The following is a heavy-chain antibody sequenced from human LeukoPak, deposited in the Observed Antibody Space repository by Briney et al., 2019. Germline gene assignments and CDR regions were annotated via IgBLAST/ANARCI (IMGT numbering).Heavy chain of an antibody. V-gene: IGHV3-21*01. CDR3: ARGPGSGWYFDY. CDR1: GFTFSSYG. D-gene: IGHD6-19*01. CDR2: ISSTSGYI. Sequence: PGGSLRLSCAASGFTFSSYGMSWVRQAPGKGLEWISSISSTSGYIYYADSVKGRFTISRDNAKNSLYLQMNSLRAEDTAVYYCARGPGSGWYFDYWGQGTLVTVSS. J-gene: IGHJ4*02.